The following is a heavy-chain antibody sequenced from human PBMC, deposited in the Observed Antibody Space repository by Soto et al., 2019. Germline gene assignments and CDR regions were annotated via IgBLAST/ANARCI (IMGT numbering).Heavy chain of an antibody. Sequence: VAVISYDGSNKYYADSVKGRFTISRDNSKNTLYLQMNSLRAEDTAVYYCARENAAAIQTRTLDYWGQGTLVTVSS. CDR2: ISYDGSNK. V-gene: IGHV3-30-3*01. CDR3: ARENAAAIQTRTLDY. D-gene: IGHD5-12*01. J-gene: IGHJ4*02.